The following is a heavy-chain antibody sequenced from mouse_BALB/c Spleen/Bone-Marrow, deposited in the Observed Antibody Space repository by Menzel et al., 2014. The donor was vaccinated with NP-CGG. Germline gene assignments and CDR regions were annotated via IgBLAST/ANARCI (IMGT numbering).Heavy chain of an antibody. V-gene: IGHV5-12-2*01. CDR3: ARGLRGFAMDY. Sequence: EVKLVQSGGGLVQPGGSLKLSCAASGFTFSSYTMSWVRQTPEKRLEWVAYISNGGGSTYYPDTVRGRFTISRDNAKNTVYLQMSSLKSEDTAMYYCARGLRGFAMDYWGQGTSVTVSS. CDR1: GFTFSSYT. D-gene: IGHD2-4*01. CDR2: ISNGGGST. J-gene: IGHJ4*01.